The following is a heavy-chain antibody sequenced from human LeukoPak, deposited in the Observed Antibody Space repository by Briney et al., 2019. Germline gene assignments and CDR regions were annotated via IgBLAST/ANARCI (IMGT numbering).Heavy chain of an antibody. CDR2: TYYRSRWYN. Sequence: SQTLSLTCAISGDSVSSNSAAWNWLRQSPLRGLEWLGRTYYRSRWYNDYALSVKSRITINLDISKNQFSLQLNSMTPEDTAVYYCARAESPGYSYGNYFDYWGQGTLVTVSS. V-gene: IGHV6-1*01. CDR1: GDSVSSNSAA. CDR3: ARAESPGYSYGNYFDY. D-gene: IGHD5-18*01. J-gene: IGHJ4*02.